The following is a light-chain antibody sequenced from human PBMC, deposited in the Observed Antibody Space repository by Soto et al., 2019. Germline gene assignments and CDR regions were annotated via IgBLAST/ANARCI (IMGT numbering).Light chain of an antibody. CDR2: DAS. CDR3: QQYGSSQWT. J-gene: IGKJ1*01. V-gene: IGKV3-20*01. Sequence: EIVLTQSPATLSLSPGERATLSCRASQSVSSYLAWYQQKPGQAPRLLIYDASSRATGIPDRFSGSGSGTDFTLTISRLEPEDFAVYYCQQYGSSQWTFGQGTKVDI. CDR1: QSVSSY.